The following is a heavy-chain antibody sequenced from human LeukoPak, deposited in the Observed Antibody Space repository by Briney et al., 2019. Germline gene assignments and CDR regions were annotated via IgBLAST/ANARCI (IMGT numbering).Heavy chain of an antibody. CDR3: AKVSTRRKYCSGGSCYYFDY. V-gene: IGHV3-21*04. Sequence: GGSLRLSCAASGFTFSSYSMNWVRQAPGKGLEWVSSISSSSSYIYYADSVKGRFTISRDNAKNSLFLQMNSLRAEDTAVYYCAKVSTRRKYCSGGSCYYFDYWGQGTLVTVSS. CDR1: GFTFSSYS. CDR2: ISSSSSYI. J-gene: IGHJ4*02. D-gene: IGHD2-15*01.